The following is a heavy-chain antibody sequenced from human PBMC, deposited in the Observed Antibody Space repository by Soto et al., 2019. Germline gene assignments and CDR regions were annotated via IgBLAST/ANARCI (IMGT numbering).Heavy chain of an antibody. D-gene: IGHD1-7*01. CDR2: INPSGGST. CDR3: ARDLRYNWNYADGMDV. Sequence: SASVKVSCKASGYTFTSYYMHWVRQAPVQGLEWMGIINPSGGSTSYAQKFQGRVTMTRDTSTSTVHMELSSLRSEDTAVYYCARDLRYNWNYADGMDVWGQGTTVTVSS. V-gene: IGHV1-46*01. CDR1: GYTFTSYY. J-gene: IGHJ6*02.